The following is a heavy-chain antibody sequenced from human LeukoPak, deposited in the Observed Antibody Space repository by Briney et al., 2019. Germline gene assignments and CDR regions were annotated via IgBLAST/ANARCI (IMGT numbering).Heavy chain of an antibody. Sequence: PGGSLRLSCAVSGLTFSSYSMSWVRQAPGKGLYWVSGISASGSSTYYADSVKGRFSIPRDNAKNSLYLQMNSLRAEDTAVYYCARVPYGGNADFDYWGQGTLVTVSS. J-gene: IGHJ4*02. V-gene: IGHV3-23*01. CDR3: ARVPYGGNADFDY. CDR2: ISASGSST. CDR1: GLTFSSYS. D-gene: IGHD4-23*01.